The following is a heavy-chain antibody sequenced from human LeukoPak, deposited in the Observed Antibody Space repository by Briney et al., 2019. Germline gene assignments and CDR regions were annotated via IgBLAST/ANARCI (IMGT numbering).Heavy chain of an antibody. D-gene: IGHD3-16*01. CDR3: GKEGGA. CDR2: IGGRGGST. J-gene: IGHJ5*02. V-gene: IGHV3-23*01. CDR1: GFRFSDFT. Sequence: GGSLRLSCAASGFRFSDFTMTWVRQAPGKGPEWVSAIGGRGGSTYYADSLGGRFIISRDNSKDMVYLQMNSLKVEDTATYYCGKEGGAWGQGSKVTVSS.